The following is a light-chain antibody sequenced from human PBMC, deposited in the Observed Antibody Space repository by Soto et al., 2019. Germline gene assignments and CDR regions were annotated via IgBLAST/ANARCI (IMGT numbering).Light chain of an antibody. CDR3: FSYAGAYTFL. CDR1: SSDVGGFNF. CDR2: DVT. V-gene: IGLV2-11*01. Sequence: QSALTQPRSLSGSPGQSVTISCTGTSSDVGGFNFVSWYQQHPGKVPKLIIYDVTKRPSGVPDRFSGSKSGSTASLTISGLQAEDEADYYCFSYAGAYTFLFGGGTQLTVL. J-gene: IGLJ2*01.